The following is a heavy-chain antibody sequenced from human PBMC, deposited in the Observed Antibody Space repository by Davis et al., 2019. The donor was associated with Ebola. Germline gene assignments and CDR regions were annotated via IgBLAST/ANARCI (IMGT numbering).Heavy chain of an antibody. D-gene: IGHD2-2*02. CDR2: INQDGSEK. CDR3: ATANRAISGY. Sequence: GGSLRLSCVVSGFTFSSYAMAWVRQAPGKGLEWLANINQDGSEKQYVDSVKGRFTISRDNAKNSVYLQMNSLRAEDTAVYYCATANRAISGYWGQGTLVTVSS. CDR1: GFTFSSYA. V-gene: IGHV3-7*01. J-gene: IGHJ4*02.